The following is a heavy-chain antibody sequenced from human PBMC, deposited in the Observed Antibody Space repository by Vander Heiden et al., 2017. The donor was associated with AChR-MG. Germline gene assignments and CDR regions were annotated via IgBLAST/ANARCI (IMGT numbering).Heavy chain of an antibody. CDR3: ARAPGQLASMFDY. V-gene: IGHV6-1*01. CDR1: GDSVSSHSAA. J-gene: IGHJ4*02. CDR2: TYYRSKWYN. Sequence: QVQLQQSGPGLVKPSQTLSLTCAISGDSVSSHSAAWNWIRQSQGRGLEGLGRTYYRSKWYNDYAVSVKSRITINPDTSKNQFSLQLNSVTPEDTAVYYCARAPGQLASMFDYWGQGTLVTVSS. D-gene: IGHD6-6*01.